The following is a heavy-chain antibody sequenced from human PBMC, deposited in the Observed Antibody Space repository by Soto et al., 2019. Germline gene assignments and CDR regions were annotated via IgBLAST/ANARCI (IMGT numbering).Heavy chain of an antibody. CDR1: GYTFTSYG. D-gene: IGHD3-3*01. Sequence: GASVKVSCKASGYTFTSYGISWVRQAPGQGLEWMGWISAYNGNTNYAQKLQGRLTMTTDTSTSTAYMELRSLRSDDTAVYYCARETLKGYDFWRIYYYYYGMDVWGQGTTVTVSS. CDR2: ISAYNGNT. V-gene: IGHV1-18*01. J-gene: IGHJ6*02. CDR3: ARETLKGYDFWRIYYYYYGMDV.